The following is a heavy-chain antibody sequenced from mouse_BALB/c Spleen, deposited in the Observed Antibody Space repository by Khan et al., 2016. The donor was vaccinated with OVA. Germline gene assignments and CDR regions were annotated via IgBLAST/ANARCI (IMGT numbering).Heavy chain of an antibody. D-gene: IGHD2-3*01. CDR3: TSPAYDGNYDF. J-gene: IGHJ2*01. CDR1: GYTFTDYA. Sequence: QVQLQQSGPELVRPGVSVKISCKGSGYTFTDYAMHWVKQSHAKSLVWIGLISPYSGITNYKQKFMCKATMTVDKSSSTAYMALARLPSADSALFYCTSPAYDGNYDFWGKGTNHTVSS. CDR2: ISPYSGIT. V-gene: IGHV1S137*01.